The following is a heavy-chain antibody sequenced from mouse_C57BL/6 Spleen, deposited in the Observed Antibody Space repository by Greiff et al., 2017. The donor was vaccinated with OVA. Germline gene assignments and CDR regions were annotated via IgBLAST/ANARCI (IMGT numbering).Heavy chain of an antibody. Sequence: VQLQQSGPELVKPGASVKISCKASGYAFSSSWMNWVKQRPGKGLEWIGRIYPGDGGTNYNGKFKGKATLTADKASSTAYMQLSSLTSEDSAVYFCSRRRKSSYWYLDVWGKGTTVTVSS. CDR1: GYAFSSSW. J-gene: IGHJ1*03. V-gene: IGHV1-82*01. CDR3: SRRRKSSYWYLDV. D-gene: IGHD1-3*01. CDR2: IYPGDGGT.